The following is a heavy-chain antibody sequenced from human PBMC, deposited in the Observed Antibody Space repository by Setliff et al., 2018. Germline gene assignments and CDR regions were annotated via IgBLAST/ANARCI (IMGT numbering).Heavy chain of an antibody. V-gene: IGHV4-59*08. Sequence: PSETLSLTCTVSGGSISSYYWSWIRQPPGKGLEWIGYIYASGSTNYNPSLKSRVTLSVDTSKNQFSLNLNSATAADTAVYYCARHALSFDSAWDVWGKGTTVTVSS. J-gene: IGHJ6*04. D-gene: IGHD3-9*01. CDR3: ARHALSFDSAWDV. CDR2: IYASGST. CDR1: GGSISSYY.